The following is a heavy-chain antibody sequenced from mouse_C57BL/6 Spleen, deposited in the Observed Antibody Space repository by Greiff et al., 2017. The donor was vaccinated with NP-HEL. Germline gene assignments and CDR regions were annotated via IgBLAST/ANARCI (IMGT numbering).Heavy chain of an antibody. D-gene: IGHD6-1*01. V-gene: IGHV1-63*01. CDR1: GYTFTNYW. CDR2: IYPGGGYT. Sequence: QVQLQQSGAELVRPGTSVKMSCKASGYTFTNYWIGWAKQRPGHGLEWIGDIYPGGGYTNYNEKFKGKATLTADKSSSPAYMQFSSLTSEDSAIYYCERASLYAMDYGGQGTSVTVSS. J-gene: IGHJ4*01. CDR3: ERASLYAMDY.